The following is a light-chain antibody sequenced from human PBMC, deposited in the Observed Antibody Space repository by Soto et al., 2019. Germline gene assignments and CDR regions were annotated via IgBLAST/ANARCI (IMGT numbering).Light chain of an antibody. CDR3: QAWDDTTGVV. CDR1: NLGERY. CDR2: LDT. V-gene: IGLV3-1*01. J-gene: IGLJ2*01. Sequence: SYELTQPPSVSVSPGQTASITCSGANLGERYACWYQQRPGQSPVLVIYLDTKRPSGIPERFSGSNSGNTATLTLSGTQAVDEADYFCQAWDDTTGVVFGGGTKLTVL.